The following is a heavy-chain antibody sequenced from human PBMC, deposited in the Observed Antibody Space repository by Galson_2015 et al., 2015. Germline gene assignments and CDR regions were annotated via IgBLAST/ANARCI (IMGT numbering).Heavy chain of an antibody. D-gene: IGHD3-10*01. CDR3: ARGDRRGWDAFDI. Sequence: SLRLSCAASGFTFSSYGMHWVRQAPGKGLEWVAVIWYDGSNKYYADSVKGRFTISRDNSKNTLYLQMNSLRAEDTAVYYCARGDRRGWDAFDIWGQGTMVTVSS. J-gene: IGHJ3*02. CDR1: GFTFSSYG. CDR2: IWYDGSNK. V-gene: IGHV3-33*01.